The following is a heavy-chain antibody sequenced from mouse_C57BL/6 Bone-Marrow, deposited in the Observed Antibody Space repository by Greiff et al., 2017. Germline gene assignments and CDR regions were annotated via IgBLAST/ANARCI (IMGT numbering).Heavy chain of an antibody. CDR2: IYPTSGRT. CDR3: ARSGPLGRSFDY. CDR1: GYTFTSYW. D-gene: IGHD4-1*01. V-gene: IGHV1-55*01. J-gene: IGHJ2*01. Sequence: QVQLQQPGAELVKPGASVKMSCKASGYTFTSYWITWVKQRPGQGLEWIGDIYPTSGRTNYNEKFKSKAILTVDTSSNPAYMQLSSLTCEDSAVFYCARSGPLGRSFDYWGQGTTLTVSS.